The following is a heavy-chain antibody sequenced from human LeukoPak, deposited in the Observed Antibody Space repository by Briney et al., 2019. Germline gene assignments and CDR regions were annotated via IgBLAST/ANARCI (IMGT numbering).Heavy chain of an antibody. CDR2: IYSGGST. CDR1: TVSXNY. CDR3: ARDHNSWFDP. Sequence: TVSXNYMSWVRQAPGKGLEWVSVIYSGGSTYYADSVKGRFTISRDNSKNTLYLQMNSLRAEDTAVYYCARDHNSWFDPWGQGTLVTVSS. J-gene: IGHJ5*02. V-gene: IGHV3-53*01.